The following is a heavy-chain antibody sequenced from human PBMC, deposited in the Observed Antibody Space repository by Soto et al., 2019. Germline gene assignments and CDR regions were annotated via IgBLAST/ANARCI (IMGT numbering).Heavy chain of an antibody. CDR2: SDNAGTDS. Sequence: EVQLVESGGGLVQPGGSLRLSCAASGFTLSGRSMHWVRQAPGKGLVWVSGSDNAGTDSTYADSVKGRFTSSRDTVTTMLYLPMNTLRVEDTAVYSCARGWLGPDVWGKGTTVTFSS. J-gene: IGHJ6*04. V-gene: IGHV3-74*01. CDR3: ARGWLGPDV. CDR1: GFTLSGRS. D-gene: IGHD5-18*01.